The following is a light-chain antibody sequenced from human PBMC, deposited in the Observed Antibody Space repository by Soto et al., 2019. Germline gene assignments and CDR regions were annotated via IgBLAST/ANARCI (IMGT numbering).Light chain of an antibody. CDR2: GNS. J-gene: IGLJ2*01. V-gene: IGLV1-40*01. CDR1: SFNIGAGYD. CDR3: QSYDSSLSGSV. Sequence: QSVLTQPPSVSGAPGQRVTISCTGSSFNIGAGYDVHWYQQLPGTAPKLLIYGNSNRPSGVPDRFSGSKSGPSASLAITGLQAEDEADYYCQSYDSSLSGSVFGGGTKLTVL.